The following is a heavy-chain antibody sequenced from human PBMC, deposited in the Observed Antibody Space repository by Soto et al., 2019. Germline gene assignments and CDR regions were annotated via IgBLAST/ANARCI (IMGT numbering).Heavy chain of an antibody. Sequence: VQLVQSGAEVKKPGASVKVSCKASGYTFTSYGISWVRQAPGQGLEWMGWISAYNGNTNYAQKLQGRVTMTTDTSTSTAYMELRSLRSDDTAVYYCAREKNDFWSGYYNNWFDPWGQGTLVTVSS. CDR3: AREKNDFWSGYYNNWFDP. J-gene: IGHJ5*02. CDR1: GYTFTSYG. CDR2: ISAYNGNT. V-gene: IGHV1-18*01. D-gene: IGHD3-3*01.